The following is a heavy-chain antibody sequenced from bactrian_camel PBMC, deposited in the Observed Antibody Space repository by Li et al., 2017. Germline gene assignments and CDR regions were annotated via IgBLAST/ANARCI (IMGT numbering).Heavy chain of an antibody. Sequence: HVQLVESGGGLVQPGGSLRFSCSASGFIFSSYWMYWVRQAPGKGLKWVSTINNSGGTTYSADSVKGRFTISRDNAKNTVYLQMNSLKPEDTAVYYCVTDFFVLQATNYWGQGTQVTVS. CDR2: INNSGGTT. J-gene: IGHJ4*01. V-gene: IGHV3S1*01. CDR3: VTDFFVLQATNY. D-gene: IGHD3*01. CDR1: GFIFSSYW.